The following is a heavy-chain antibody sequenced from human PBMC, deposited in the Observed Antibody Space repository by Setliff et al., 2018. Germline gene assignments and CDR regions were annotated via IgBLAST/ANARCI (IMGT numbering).Heavy chain of an antibody. D-gene: IGHD2-15*01. CDR2: IIPLFGTT. CDR1: GYTFTSFG. V-gene: IGHV1-69*05. Sequence: KVSCKASGYTFTSFGISWVRQAPGQGLEWMGGIIPLFGTTSYAQEFQGRVTITTDESTNTAYMELSSLRSEDTAMYYCAREKVVVVSATSYHYYMDVWGKGTTVTVSS. CDR3: AREKVVVVSATSYHYYMDV. J-gene: IGHJ6*03.